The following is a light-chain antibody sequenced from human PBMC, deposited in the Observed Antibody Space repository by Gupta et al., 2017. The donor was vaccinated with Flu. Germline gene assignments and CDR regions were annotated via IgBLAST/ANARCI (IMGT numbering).Light chain of an antibody. CDR2: WAS. Sequence: SLGERTTINCRSSQSGCDSSNNKNYLAWYQQKPGQPPQLLISWASTRAYGVPYSFSGSGSGTDFTLTISGRQAEDVAVYYCQQEDSTPITFGRGTKVEIK. CDR3: QQEDSTPIT. J-gene: IGKJ4*01. CDR1: QSGCDSSNNKNY. V-gene: IGKV4-1*01.